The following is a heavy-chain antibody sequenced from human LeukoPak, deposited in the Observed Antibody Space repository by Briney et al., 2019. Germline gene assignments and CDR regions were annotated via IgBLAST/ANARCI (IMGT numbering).Heavy chain of an antibody. Sequence: ASVKVSCKASGYTLTSYYMHWVRQAPGQGLEWMGIINPSGGSTSYAQKFQGRVTMTRDTSTSTVYMELSSLRSEDTAVYYCARVGGYCSSTSCYSAFDIWGQGTMVTVSS. V-gene: IGHV1-46*01. CDR3: ARVGGYCSSTSCYSAFDI. D-gene: IGHD2-2*02. CDR2: INPSGGST. J-gene: IGHJ3*02. CDR1: GYTLTSYY.